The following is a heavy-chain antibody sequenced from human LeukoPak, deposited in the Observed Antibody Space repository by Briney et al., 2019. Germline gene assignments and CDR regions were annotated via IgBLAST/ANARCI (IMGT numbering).Heavy chain of an antibody. CDR3: GRAVGSFDWLPLFDY. V-gene: IGHV4-38-2*02. Sequence: SETLSLTCTVSGYSISSGYYWGWIRQPPGKGLEWIGSIYHSGITYYTASLKSRVTISVDTSKNQFYLKLSSVTAADTAVYYCGRAVGSFDWLPLFDYWGQGTLVTVSS. D-gene: IGHD3-9*01. CDR1: GYSISSGYY. J-gene: IGHJ4*02. CDR2: IYHSGIT.